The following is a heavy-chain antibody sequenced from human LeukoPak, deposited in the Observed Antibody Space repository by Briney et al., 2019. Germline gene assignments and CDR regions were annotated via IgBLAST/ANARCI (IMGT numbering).Heavy chain of an antibody. CDR3: ARHNPKSLGNFDY. D-gene: IGHD1-14*01. Sequence: SETLSLTCAVSGGSISSSNWWSWVRQPPGKGLEWIGEINHSGSANYNPSLKSRVTISVDTSRNQVSLKLKSVTAADTAVFYCARHNPKSLGNFDYWGRGTLVSVSS. V-gene: IGHV4-4*02. J-gene: IGHJ4*02. CDR2: INHSGSA. CDR1: GGSISSSNW.